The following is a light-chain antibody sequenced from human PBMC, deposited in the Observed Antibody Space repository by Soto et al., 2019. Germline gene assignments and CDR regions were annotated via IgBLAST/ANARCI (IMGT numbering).Light chain of an antibody. CDR2: HAS. V-gene: IGKV3-11*01. Sequence: ETVLTQSPATLSLSPGETATLSCRASESVDIYLAWYQQKPGQAPRLLIYHASNRATGIPARFSGSGSGTDFALAISSLEREDAAVYYCQQRRNWPPLTFGGGTRVEIK. CDR1: ESVDIY. CDR3: QQRRNWPPLT. J-gene: IGKJ4*01.